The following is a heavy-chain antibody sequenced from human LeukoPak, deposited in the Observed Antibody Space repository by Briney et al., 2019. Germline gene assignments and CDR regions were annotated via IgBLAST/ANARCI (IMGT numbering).Heavy chain of an antibody. D-gene: IGHD3-22*01. CDR1: GFTFSSYS. J-gene: IGHJ4*02. Sequence: GGSLRLSCAASGFTFSSYSMNWVRQAPGKGLEWVSYISSSSSTIYYADSVKGRFTISRDNAKNSLYLQMNSLRAEDTALYYCAKDIDYDSSGYYFDYWGQGTLVTVSS. CDR3: AKDIDYDSSGYYFDY. V-gene: IGHV3-48*04. CDR2: ISSSSSTI.